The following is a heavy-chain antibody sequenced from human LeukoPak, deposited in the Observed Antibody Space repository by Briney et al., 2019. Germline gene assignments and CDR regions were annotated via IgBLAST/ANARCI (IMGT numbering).Heavy chain of an antibody. Sequence: GGSLRLSCAASGFTFSSYSMNWVRQAPGKGLEWVSSIISSSSSIYYADSVKGRFTISRDNAKNSLFLQMNSLRAEDTAVYYCAKGFYSDVSYWGKGTLVTVSS. CDR3: AKGFYSDVSY. J-gene: IGHJ4*02. CDR2: IISSSSSI. D-gene: IGHD3-16*01. CDR1: GFTFSSYS. V-gene: IGHV3-21*01.